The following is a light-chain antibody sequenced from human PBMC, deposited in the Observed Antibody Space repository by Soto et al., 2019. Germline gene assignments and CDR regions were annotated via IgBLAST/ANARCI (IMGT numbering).Light chain of an antibody. CDR2: DAS. V-gene: IGKV3-15*01. CDR3: QQYNNWPALT. J-gene: IGKJ4*01. CDR1: QSVSSN. Sequence: EIVMTQSPATLSVSPGERATLSCRASQSVSSNSAWYQQKPGQAPRLLIYDASTRATGIPARFSGSGSGTEFTLTISSLQSEDFAVYYCQQYNNWPALTFGGGTKVAIK.